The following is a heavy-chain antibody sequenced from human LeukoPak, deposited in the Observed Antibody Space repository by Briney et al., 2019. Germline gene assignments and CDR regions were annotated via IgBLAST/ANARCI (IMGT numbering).Heavy chain of an antibody. Sequence: PGGSLRLSCAASGFTFSSYAMSWVRQAPGKGLEWVSSISSSSSYIYYADSVKGRFIISRDNAKNSLCLQMNSLRAEDTAVYYCARDLFVVVAATRGGFDPWGQGTLVTVSS. CDR3: ARDLFVVVAATRGGFDP. CDR1: GFTFSSYA. J-gene: IGHJ5*02. V-gene: IGHV3-21*01. CDR2: ISSSSSYI. D-gene: IGHD2-15*01.